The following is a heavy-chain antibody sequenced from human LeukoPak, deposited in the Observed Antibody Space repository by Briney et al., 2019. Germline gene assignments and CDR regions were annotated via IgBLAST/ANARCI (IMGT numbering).Heavy chain of an antibody. CDR3: ARDLASIVGATTDYYYYMDV. V-gene: IGHV4-39*07. D-gene: IGHD1-26*01. J-gene: IGHJ6*03. CDR2: IYYSGST. Sequence: PSETLSLTRTVSGGSISSGNYYWGWIRQPPEKGPHWIGSIYYSGSTNYNPSLKSRVTISVDTSKNQFSLKLSSVTAADTAVYYCARDLASIVGATTDYYYYMDVWGKGTTVTVSS. CDR1: GGSISSGNYY.